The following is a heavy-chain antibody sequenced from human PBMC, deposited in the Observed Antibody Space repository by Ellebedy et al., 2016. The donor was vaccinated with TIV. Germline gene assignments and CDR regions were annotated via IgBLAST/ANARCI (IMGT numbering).Heavy chain of an antibody. CDR1: GDSIRSYY. Sequence: SETLSLXXSVSGDSIRSYYWSWIRQPPGKGLEWIGYIYYSADTNYNPSLKSRVTISVDTSKNQFSLKLTSVTAADTAVYYCARGGSTRDVRFDPWGQGTLVTVSS. V-gene: IGHV4-59*01. CDR2: IYYSADT. CDR3: ARGGSTRDVRFDP. J-gene: IGHJ5*02. D-gene: IGHD2-2*01.